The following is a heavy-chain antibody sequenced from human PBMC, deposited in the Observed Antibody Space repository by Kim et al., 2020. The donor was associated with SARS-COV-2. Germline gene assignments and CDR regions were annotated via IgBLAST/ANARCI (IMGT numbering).Heavy chain of an antibody. CDR2: ISYDGSNK. CDR1: GLTFSSYA. D-gene: IGHD3-16*01. CDR3: ARGFGGRYDYFDY. V-gene: IGHV3-30*04. Sequence: GGSLRLSCAASGLTFSSYAMDWVRQAPGKGLEWVAVISYDGSNKYYADSVKGRFTISRDNSKNTLYLQMNSLRAEDTAVYYCARGFGGRYDYFDYWGQGTLVTVSS. J-gene: IGHJ4*02.